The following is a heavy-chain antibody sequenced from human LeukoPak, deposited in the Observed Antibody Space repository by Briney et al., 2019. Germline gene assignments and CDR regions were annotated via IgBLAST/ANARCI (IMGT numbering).Heavy chain of an antibody. CDR2: IYPGDSDT. D-gene: IGHD2-15*01. CDR1: GYSFTNYW. J-gene: IGHJ4*02. V-gene: IGHV5-51*01. Sequence: VESLNTSCEGSGYSFTNYWIGWVRQMPGKGLEWMGIIYPGDSDTRYSPSYQGQVTISADKSISTAYLQWSSLKASDTAMYYCARPFRGGDSCPGYWGQGTLVTVSS. CDR3: ARPFRGGDSCPGY.